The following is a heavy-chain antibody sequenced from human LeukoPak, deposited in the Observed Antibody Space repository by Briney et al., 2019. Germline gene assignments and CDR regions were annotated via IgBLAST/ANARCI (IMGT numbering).Heavy chain of an antibody. J-gene: IGHJ4*02. V-gene: IGHV4-39*01. Sequence: SETLSLTCTVSGGSISSSSYYWGWIRQPPGKGLEWIGSNSYRGTTFYNPSLKSRVTISVDTSKNQFFLKVSSVTAADTAVYYCARGPHPGGAGYNLIDHWGQGTLVTVSP. CDR3: ARGPHPGGAGYNLIDH. CDR2: NSYRGTT. D-gene: IGHD5-24*01. CDR1: GGSISSSSYY.